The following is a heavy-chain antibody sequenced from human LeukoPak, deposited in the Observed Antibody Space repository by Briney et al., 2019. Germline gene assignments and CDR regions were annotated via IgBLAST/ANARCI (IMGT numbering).Heavy chain of an antibody. CDR3: ARDGQWLVNSGAFDI. V-gene: IGHV1-69*13. Sequence: SVKVSCKASGGTFISYAISWVRQAPGQGLEWMGGIIPIFGTANYAQKFQGRVTITADESTSTAYMELSSLRSEDTAVYYCARDGQWLVNSGAFDIWGQGTMVTVSS. J-gene: IGHJ3*02. CDR1: GGTFISYA. D-gene: IGHD6-19*01. CDR2: IIPIFGTA.